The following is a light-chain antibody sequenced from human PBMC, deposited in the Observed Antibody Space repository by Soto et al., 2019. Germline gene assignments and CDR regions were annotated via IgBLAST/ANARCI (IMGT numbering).Light chain of an antibody. J-gene: IGKJ2*01. Sequence: VVTQSPASLSVSPGDRVTISCRAGPISSNLAWHQQRPGQAPRLLIYGASVRATGVPARFSGSGSGTEFTLTINSLQSEDYVVYFCQQYNNWPYTFGQGTKVDIK. V-gene: IGKV3-15*01. CDR2: GAS. CDR1: PISSN. CDR3: QQYNNWPYT.